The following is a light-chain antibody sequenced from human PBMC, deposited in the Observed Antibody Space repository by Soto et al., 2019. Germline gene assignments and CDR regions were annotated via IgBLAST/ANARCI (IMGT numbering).Light chain of an antibody. CDR2: DVS. J-gene: IGKJ1*01. CDR1: QNISNY. Sequence: IVLTQSPATLSLSPGKRATLSCRASQNISNYLIWYQQKPGQAPRLLIYDVSNRATGIPARFSGSGSGADFTLTISRVEPEDFAVYYCHQYGRSPWTLGQGTKVDIK. CDR3: HQYGRSPWT. V-gene: IGKV3-11*01.